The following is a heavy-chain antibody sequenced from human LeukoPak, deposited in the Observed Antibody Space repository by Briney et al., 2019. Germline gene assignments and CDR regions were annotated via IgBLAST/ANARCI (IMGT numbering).Heavy chain of an antibody. J-gene: IGHJ2*01. D-gene: IGHD3-16*02. Sequence: GGSLRLSCAASGFTVSSNYMSWVRQAPGKGLEWVSVSYSGGSSYYADSVKGRFTISRDNSKNTLYLQMNTLRAEDTAVYFCAREEHYRRYFALWGRGTLVTVSS. CDR1: GFTVSSNY. CDR3: AREEHYRRYFAL. V-gene: IGHV3-53*01. CDR2: SYSGGSS.